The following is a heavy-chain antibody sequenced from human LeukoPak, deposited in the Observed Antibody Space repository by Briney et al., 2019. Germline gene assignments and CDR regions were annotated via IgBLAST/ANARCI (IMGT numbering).Heavy chain of an antibody. CDR2: ISSSSSYI. J-gene: IGHJ4*02. V-gene: IGHV3-21*04. D-gene: IGHD3-22*01. CDR1: GFTFSSYS. CDR3: AKDGAYSSGYSIPSYFDY. Sequence: GGSLRLSCAASGFTFSSYSMNWVCQAPGKGLEWVSSISSSSSYIYYADSVKGRFTISRDNAKNSLYLQMNSLRAEDTALYYCAKDGAYSSGYSIPSYFDYWGQGTLVTVSS.